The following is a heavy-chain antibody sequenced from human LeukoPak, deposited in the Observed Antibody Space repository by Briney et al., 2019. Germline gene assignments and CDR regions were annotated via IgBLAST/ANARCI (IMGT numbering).Heavy chain of an antibody. D-gene: IGHD1-1*01. Sequence: SQTLSLTCTVSGGSISSGSYYWSWIRQPAGKGLEWIGRIYTSGSTNYNPSLKSRVTISVDTSKNQFSLKLSSVTAADTAVYYCARETGSIYYYYYYMDVWGKGTTVTVSS. CDR1: GGSISSGSYY. CDR2: IYTSGST. CDR3: ARETGSIYYYYYYMDV. V-gene: IGHV4-61*02. J-gene: IGHJ6*03.